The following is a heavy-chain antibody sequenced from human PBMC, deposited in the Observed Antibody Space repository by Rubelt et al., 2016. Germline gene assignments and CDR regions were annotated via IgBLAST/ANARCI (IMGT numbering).Heavy chain of an antibody. CDR3: ARERDVSMDAFDI. V-gene: IGHV1-18*01. CDR2: ISVYNGNT. Sequence: QIQLVQSGAEVKKPGASVKVSCKASGYTFLNYGISWVRQAPGQGLEWMGWISVYNGNTKYKPKLQGRVHMTTDTSKSTAYMNLRSLRSDDTAVYYCARERDVSMDAFDIWGQGTMVTVSS. CDR1: GYTFLNYG. J-gene: IGHJ3*02.